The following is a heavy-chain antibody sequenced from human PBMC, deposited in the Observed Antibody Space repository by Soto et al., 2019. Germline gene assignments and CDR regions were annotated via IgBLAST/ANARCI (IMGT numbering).Heavy chain of an antibody. D-gene: IGHD2-15*01. V-gene: IGHV3-23*01. J-gene: IGHJ4*02. CDR3: AKRRGAGGHFYY. Sequence: GGSLRISCAASGFTFSSYAMGWVRQGPGKGLEWVAVVSIGGSTHYADSVRGRFTISRDNSKNTLSLQMNSLTAEDTAVYFCAKRRGAGGHFYYWGQGSLVTVSS. CDR1: GFTFSSYA. CDR2: VSIGGST.